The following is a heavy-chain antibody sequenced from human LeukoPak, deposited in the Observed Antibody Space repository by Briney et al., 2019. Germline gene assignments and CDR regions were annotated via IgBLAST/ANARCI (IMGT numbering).Heavy chain of an antibody. CDR1: GGSTSSSSYH. D-gene: IGHD6-19*01. V-gene: IGHV4-39*01. Sequence: LETLSLTCSVSGGSTSSSSYHWGWIRQPPGKGLEWIGMIYFTGNTYYNPSLNSRVTFSLDTAKNEFSLKLTSVTAADTAIYYCARHFASGWETDYWGQGTLVTVSS. CDR2: IYFTGNT. CDR3: ARHFASGWETDY. J-gene: IGHJ4*02.